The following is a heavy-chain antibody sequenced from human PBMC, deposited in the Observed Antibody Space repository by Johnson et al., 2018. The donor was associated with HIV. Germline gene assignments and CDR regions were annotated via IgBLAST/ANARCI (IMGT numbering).Heavy chain of an antibody. CDR1: GFTFSSYA. CDR3: ARATTYYFGSGSPLFAFDI. CDR2: ISGSGGNT. Sequence: VQLVESGGGLVQPGGSLRLSCAASGFTFSSYAMNWVRQAPGKGLEWVSVISGSGGNTYYADSVKGRFPISRENAKNSFFLQRNSLRAGDTAVYYCARATTYYFGSGSPLFAFDIWGQGTMVTVSS. J-gene: IGHJ3*02. V-gene: IGHV3-23*04. D-gene: IGHD3-10*01.